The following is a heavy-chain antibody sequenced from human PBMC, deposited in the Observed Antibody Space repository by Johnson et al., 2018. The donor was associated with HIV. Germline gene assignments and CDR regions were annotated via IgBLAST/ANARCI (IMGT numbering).Heavy chain of an antibody. CDR2: IWYDGTNR. J-gene: IGHJ3*02. Sequence: QVQLVESGGGVVQPGRSLRLSCAASGFTFSSYGMHWVRQAPGKGLEWVAVIWYDGTNRYYGDSVKGRFTISRDNSKNTLYLQMNSLRAEDTAVYYCAKDYYDSSGYLVGDAFDIWGQGTMVTVSS. V-gene: IGHV3-33*06. CDR3: AKDYYDSSGYLVGDAFDI. D-gene: IGHD3-22*01. CDR1: GFTFSSYG.